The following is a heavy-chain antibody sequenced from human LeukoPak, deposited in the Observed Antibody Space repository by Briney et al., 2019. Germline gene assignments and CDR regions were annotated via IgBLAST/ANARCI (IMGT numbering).Heavy chain of an antibody. CDR1: GFIFSSYG. J-gene: IGHJ6*03. V-gene: IGHV3-30*18. CDR3: AKDGDYNFWSGYMDV. CDR2: ISYDGNNK. Sequence: GGSLRLSCAASGFIFSSYGMHWVRQAPGKGLEWVAVISYDGNNKYYVDSVKGRFTISRDNSKNTLYLQMNSLRAEDTAVYYCAKDGDYNFWSGYMDVWGKGTTVTVSS. D-gene: IGHD3-3*01.